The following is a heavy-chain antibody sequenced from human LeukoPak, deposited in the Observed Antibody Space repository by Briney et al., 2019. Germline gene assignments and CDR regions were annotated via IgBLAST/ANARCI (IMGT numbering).Heavy chain of an antibody. J-gene: IGHJ3*01. D-gene: IGHD3-22*01. V-gene: IGHV4-61*01. CDR3: AREVATSYYDSGAYYRQTEAFDF. CDR2: VDYRGGT. CDR1: GASVYSDSSY. Sequence: SETLSLTCSVSGASVYSDSSYRTWIRQAPGKGLEWIGYVDYRGGTKYNASLKSRVTISLETSKNQFSLNLNSVIAADTAVYYCAREVATSYYDSGAYYRQTEAFDFWGQGKMVTVSS.